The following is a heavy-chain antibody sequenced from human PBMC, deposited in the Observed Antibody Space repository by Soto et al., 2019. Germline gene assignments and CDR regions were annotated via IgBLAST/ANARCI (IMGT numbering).Heavy chain of an antibody. J-gene: IGHJ6*03. CDR3: ARGSGDCSGGSCYYYYMDV. D-gene: IGHD2-15*01. V-gene: IGHV4-31*03. Sequence: SETLSLTCTVSGGSISSGGYYWSWIRQHPGNGLERIGYIYYSGSTYYNPSLKSRVTISVDTSKNQFSLKLSSVTAADTAVYYCARGSGDCSGGSCYYYYMDVWGKGTTVTVSS. CDR1: GGSISSGGYY. CDR2: IYYSGST.